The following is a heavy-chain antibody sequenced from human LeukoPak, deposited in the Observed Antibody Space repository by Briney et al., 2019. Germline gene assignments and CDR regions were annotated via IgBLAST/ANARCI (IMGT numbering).Heavy chain of an antibody. D-gene: IGHD3-22*01. CDR1: GFTFSSCA. J-gene: IGHJ4*02. CDR2: ISYDGSNK. CDR3: ARESLSYDSSGYYYEGADIDY. Sequence: PGRSLRLSCAASGFTFSSCAMHWVRQAPGKGLEWVAVISYDGSNKYYADSVKGRFTISRDNSKNTLYLQMNSLRAEDTAVYYCARESLSYDSSGYYYEGADIDYWGQGTLVTVSS. V-gene: IGHV3-30-3*01.